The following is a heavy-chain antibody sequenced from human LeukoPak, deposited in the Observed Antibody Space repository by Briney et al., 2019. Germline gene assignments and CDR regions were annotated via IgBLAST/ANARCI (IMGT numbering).Heavy chain of an antibody. J-gene: IGHJ5*02. V-gene: IGHV3-23*01. CDR1: GFTFSGYA. D-gene: IGHD3-3*01. CDR3: AKFYDFWSGDNWFDP. CDR2: ISGSGGST. Sequence: PGGSLRLSCAASGFTFSGYAMSWVRQAPGKGLEWVSAISGSGGSTYYADSVKGRFTISRDNSKNTLYLQMNSLRAEDTAVYYCAKFYDFWSGDNWFDPWGQGTLVTVSS.